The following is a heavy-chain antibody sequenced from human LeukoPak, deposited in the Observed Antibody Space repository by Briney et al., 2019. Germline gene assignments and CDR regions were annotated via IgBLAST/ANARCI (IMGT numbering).Heavy chain of an antibody. Sequence: SETLSLTCGVSGYSTSRGYYWAWIRQPPGKGLEWIGTIYHTGSTYYTPSLGSRVTISVDTSKNEFSLNLNSVTAADTAVYYCARAGWIITSGIDYWGQGALVTVSS. CDR3: ARAGWIITSGIDY. J-gene: IGHJ4*02. CDR2: IYHTGST. D-gene: IGHD3-10*01. V-gene: IGHV4-38-2*01. CDR1: GYSTSRGYY.